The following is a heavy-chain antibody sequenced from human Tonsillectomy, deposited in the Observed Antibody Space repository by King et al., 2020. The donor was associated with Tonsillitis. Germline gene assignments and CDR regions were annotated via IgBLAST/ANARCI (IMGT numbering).Heavy chain of an antibody. D-gene: IGHD3-10*01. CDR1: GYTFTGYY. CDR3: VRGGGGFDS. V-gene: IGHV1-2*02. Sequence: GQLVQSGAEVKKPGASVKVSCKASGYTFTGYYIHWVRQAPGQGLEWMGWINPNSGGTNHAQKFQGRVTMTRDTSNTTAYMELSKVTSDDTAVYYCVRGGGGFDSWGQGTLVTVSS. J-gene: IGHJ4*02. CDR2: INPNSGGT.